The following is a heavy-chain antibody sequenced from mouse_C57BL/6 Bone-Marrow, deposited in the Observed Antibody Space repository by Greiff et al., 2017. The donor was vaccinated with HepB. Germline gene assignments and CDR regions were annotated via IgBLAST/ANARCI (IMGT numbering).Heavy chain of an antibody. CDR2: ISSGSSTI. Sequence: EVKLVESGGGLVKPGGSLKLSCAASGFTFSDYGMHWVRQAPEKGLEWVAYISSGSSTIYYADTVKGRFTISRDNAKNTLFLQMTSLRSEDTAMYYCARRRDGGYAMDHWGQGTSVTVSS. CDR3: ARRRDGGYAMDH. J-gene: IGHJ4*01. CDR1: GFTFSDYG. V-gene: IGHV5-17*01.